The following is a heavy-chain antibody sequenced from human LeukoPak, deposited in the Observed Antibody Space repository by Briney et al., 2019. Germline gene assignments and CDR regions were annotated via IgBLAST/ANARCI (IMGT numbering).Heavy chain of an antibody. CDR3: ARTRGSHISMAYLDY. D-gene: IGHD2/OR15-2a*01. CDR1: GYTFSGNF. J-gene: IGHJ4*02. CDR2: INPNNGDT. V-gene: IGHV1-2*02. Sequence: ASVKVSCKASGYTFSGNFMHWVRQAPGQGLEWMGWINPNNGDTNYAQKVQGRVTVTRDTSISTAYMELSSLRSDDTAVYYCARTRGSHISMAYLDYWGQGTLVTVSS.